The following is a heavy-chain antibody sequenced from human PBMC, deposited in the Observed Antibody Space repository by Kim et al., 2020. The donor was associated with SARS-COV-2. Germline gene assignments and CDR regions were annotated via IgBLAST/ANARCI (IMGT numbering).Heavy chain of an antibody. J-gene: IGHJ4*02. D-gene: IGHD6-19*01. V-gene: IGHV3-30*02. Sequence: NKYYADSVKGRFTNSRDNSKNTLYLQMNSLRAEDTAVYYCAKDQKWLVDYWGQGTLVTVSA. CDR3: AKDQKWLVDY. CDR2: NK.